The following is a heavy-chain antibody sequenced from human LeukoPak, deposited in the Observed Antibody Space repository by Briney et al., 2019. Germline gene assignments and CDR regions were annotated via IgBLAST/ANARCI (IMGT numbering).Heavy chain of an antibody. V-gene: IGHV3-23*01. CDR3: AKRREAAAGPNYFDY. D-gene: IGHD6-13*01. CDR2: ISGSGGST. Sequence: GGSLRLSCAASGFTFSSYAMSWVRQAAGKGLEWVSAISGSGGSTYYADSVKGRFTISRDNSKNTLYLQMNSLRAEDTAVYYCAKRREAAAGPNYFDYWGQGTLVTVSS. CDR1: GFTFSSYA. J-gene: IGHJ4*02.